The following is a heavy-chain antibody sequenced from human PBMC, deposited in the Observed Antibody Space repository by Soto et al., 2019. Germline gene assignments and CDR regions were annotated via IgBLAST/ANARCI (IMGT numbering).Heavy chain of an antibody. J-gene: IGHJ4*02. CDR1: GFTFSSYS. Sequence: EVQLVESGGGLVQPGGSLRLSCAASGFTFSSYSMNWVRQAPGKGLDWVSYISSSSSTIYYADSVKGRFTISRDNAKNSLYLRMNSLRDEDTAVYYCTREGYPFDYWGQGTLVTVSS. CDR3: TREGYPFDY. V-gene: IGHV3-48*02. CDR2: ISSSSSTI. D-gene: IGHD5-12*01.